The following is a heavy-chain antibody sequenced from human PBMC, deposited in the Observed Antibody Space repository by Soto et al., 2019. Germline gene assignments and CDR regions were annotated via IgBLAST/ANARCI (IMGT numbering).Heavy chain of an antibody. D-gene: IGHD2-2*01. CDR2: INAGNGNT. V-gene: IGHV1-3*01. J-gene: IGHJ5*02. CDR1: VYTFTISA. Sequence: ASVKVSCQASVYTFTISAMHWVRQAPGQRLEWMGWINAGNGNTKYSQKFQGRVTITRDTSASTAYMELSSLRSEDTAVYYCAREGEGQLPINWFDPWGQGTLVTVSS. CDR3: AREGEGQLPINWFDP.